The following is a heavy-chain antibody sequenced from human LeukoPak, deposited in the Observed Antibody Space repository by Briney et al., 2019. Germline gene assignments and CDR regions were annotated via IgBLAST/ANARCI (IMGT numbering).Heavy chain of an antibody. Sequence: PGGSLRLSCAVSGFTFSTYAMSWVRQAPGKGLEWVSTISGSGASTYYTDSVKGRFTISRDNANDSLYLQMNSLRAEDTAVYYCARVGGKSSPFGYWGQGTLVTVSS. J-gene: IGHJ4*02. CDR1: GFTFSTYA. CDR3: ARVGGKSSPFGY. CDR2: ISGSGAST. D-gene: IGHD3-16*01. V-gene: IGHV3-23*01.